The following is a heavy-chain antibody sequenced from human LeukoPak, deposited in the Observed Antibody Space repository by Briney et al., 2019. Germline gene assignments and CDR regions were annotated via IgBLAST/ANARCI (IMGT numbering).Heavy chain of an antibody. CDR1: GGTFSSYA. CDR3: ARGRNKWQQLIRFDP. D-gene: IGHD6-13*01. V-gene: IGHV1-69*13. CDR2: IIPIFGTA. Sequence: SVNLSCKASGGTFSSYAISWVRQAPGQGLEWMGGIIPIFGTANYAQKFQGRVTITADESTSTAYMELSSLRSEDTAVYYCARGRNKWQQLIRFDPWGQGTLVTVSS. J-gene: IGHJ5*02.